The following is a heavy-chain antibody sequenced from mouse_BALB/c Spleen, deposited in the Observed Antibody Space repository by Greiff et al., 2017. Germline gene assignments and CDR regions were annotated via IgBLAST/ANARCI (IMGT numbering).Heavy chain of an antibody. CDR3: ARDYRYGGYAMDY. D-gene: IGHD2-14*01. Sequence: EVKLMESGPGLVKPSQSLSLTCTVTGYSITSDYAWNWIRQFPGNKLEWMGYISYSGSTSYNPSLKSRISITRDTSKNQFFLQLNSVTTEDTATYYCARDYRYGGYAMDYWGQGTSVTVSS. CDR1: GYSITSDYA. V-gene: IGHV3-2*02. CDR2: ISYSGST. J-gene: IGHJ4*01.